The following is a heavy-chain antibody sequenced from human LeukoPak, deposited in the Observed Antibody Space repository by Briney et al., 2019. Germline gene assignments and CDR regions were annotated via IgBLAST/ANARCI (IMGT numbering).Heavy chain of an antibody. CDR3: ARLLWFGELRPFDP. Sequence: ASVKVSCKASGYTFTSYDINWVRQANGQGLEWMGWMNPNSGNTGHAQKFQGRVTITRNTSISTAYMELSSLRSDDTAVYYCARLLWFGELRPFDPWGQGTLVTVSS. V-gene: IGHV1-8*03. D-gene: IGHD3-10*01. J-gene: IGHJ5*02. CDR2: MNPNSGNT. CDR1: GYTFTSYD.